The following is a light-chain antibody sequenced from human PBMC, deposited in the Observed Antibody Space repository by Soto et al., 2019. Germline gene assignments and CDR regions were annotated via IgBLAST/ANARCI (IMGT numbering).Light chain of an antibody. CDR2: EVS. V-gene: IGLV2-14*01. CDR1: NSDVGGYDY. J-gene: IGLJ3*02. CDR3: SSYTSTTTPWV. Sequence: QSALTQPASVSGSPGQSITISCTGTNSDVGGYDYVSWYQQYPGKAPKLIIFEVSYRPSGVSTRFSGSKSGNTASLTISGLQAQDEADYYCSSYTSTTTPWVFGGGTKLTVL.